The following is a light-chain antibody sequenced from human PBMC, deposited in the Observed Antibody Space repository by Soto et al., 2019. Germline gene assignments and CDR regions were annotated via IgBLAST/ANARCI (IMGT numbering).Light chain of an antibody. CDR3: CSYAGRNGGYV. Sequence: QSALTQSASLSGSPGQSITISCTGTSSDIGSYHLVSWYQHQSGKAPKLIIYKVSQWPSGVSDRFSASKSGNTASLTISGPRAEDGADFSCCSYAGRNGGYVSGTGTKVTVL. CDR1: SSDIGSYHL. CDR2: KVS. V-gene: IGLV2-23*02. J-gene: IGLJ1*01.